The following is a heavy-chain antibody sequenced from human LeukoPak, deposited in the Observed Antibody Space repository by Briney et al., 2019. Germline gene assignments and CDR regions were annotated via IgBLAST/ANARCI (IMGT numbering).Heavy chain of an antibody. V-gene: IGHV3-23*01. CDR2: IGVSSDT. D-gene: IGHD6-19*01. CDR3: ARPLGMAGGATDC. Sequence: PGGSLRLSCAASGFTFNNYVMRWVRQAPGKGLEWVSSIGVSSDTYYADSVKGRFTISRDNSKNTLYLQMNNLRVEDTAIYYCARPLGMAGGATDCWGRGTLVTVSS. J-gene: IGHJ4*02. CDR1: GFTFNNYV.